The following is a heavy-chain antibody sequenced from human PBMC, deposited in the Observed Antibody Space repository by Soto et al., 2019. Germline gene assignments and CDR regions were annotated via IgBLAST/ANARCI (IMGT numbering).Heavy chain of an antibody. J-gene: IGHJ4*02. D-gene: IGHD3-10*01. CDR1: GFSFRSYY. V-gene: IGHV3-21*06. CDR3: ARVGPDYGSGSPYYSDY. CDR2: ISPSSSFL. Sequence: LRLSCAASGFSFRSYYMNWVRQAPGRGLEWVSSISPSSSFLSYADSVKGRFTISRDNAKSSVNLQMNSLRAEDTAVYYCARVGPDYGSGSPYYSDYWGQGALVTVSS.